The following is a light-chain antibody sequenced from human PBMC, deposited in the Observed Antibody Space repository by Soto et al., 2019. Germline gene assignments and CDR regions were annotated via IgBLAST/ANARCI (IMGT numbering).Light chain of an antibody. V-gene: IGKV3-11*01. CDR1: QSVISY. CDR2: DAS. Sequence: EIVLTQSPATLSLSPGERATLSCRASQSVISYLAWYQQKPGQAPMLLIYDASNRATGIPARFSGSVSGTDFTLNISSLEPEDFAVYYCQQRSNFTWTFGQGTTVEIK. CDR3: QQRSNFTWT. J-gene: IGKJ1*01.